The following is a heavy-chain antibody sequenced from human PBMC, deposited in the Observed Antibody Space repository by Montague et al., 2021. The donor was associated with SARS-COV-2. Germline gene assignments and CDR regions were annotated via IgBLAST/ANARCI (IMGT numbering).Heavy chain of an antibody. Sequence: SETLSLTCTVSGASVASGNFYWSWIRQPPGKELEWIGYMYYTGXTXYXXXXEXRVTMPVDPSKNQFSLTLTSVTAADTAVYYCARSRANVPSRPGFDYWGQGALVTVSS. J-gene: IGHJ4*02. D-gene: IGHD6-6*01. CDR1: GASVASGNFY. CDR2: MYYTGXT. CDR3: ARSRANVPSRPGFDY. V-gene: IGHV4-61*01.